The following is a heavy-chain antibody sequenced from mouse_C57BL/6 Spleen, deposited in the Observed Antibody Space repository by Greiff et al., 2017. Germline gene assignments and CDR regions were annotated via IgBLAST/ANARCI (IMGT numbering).Heavy chain of an antibody. CDR3: AADYYAMDY. V-gene: IGHV7-3*01. CDR1: GFTFTDYY. Sequence: EVQLQESGGGLVQPGGSLSLSCAASGFTFTDYYMSWVRQPPGKALEWLGFIRNKANGYTTEYSASVKGRFTISRDNSQSILYLQMNALRAEDSATYYCAADYYAMDYWGQGTSVTVSS. CDR2: IRNKANGYTT. J-gene: IGHJ4*01.